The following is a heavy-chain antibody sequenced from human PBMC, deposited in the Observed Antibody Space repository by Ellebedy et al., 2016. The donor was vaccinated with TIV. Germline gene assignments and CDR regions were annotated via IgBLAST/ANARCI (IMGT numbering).Heavy chain of an antibody. J-gene: IGHJ3*02. Sequence: GESLKISCAASGFTFNSYGMNWVRQAPGKGLEWISYISGSSETIYYADSVKGRFTISRDNAKNSLYLQMNSLRAEDTAVYYCARVGAEVPVGGINDAFDIWGQGTMVTVSS. D-gene: IGHD3-3*01. CDR3: ARVGAEVPVGGINDAFDI. V-gene: IGHV3-48*04. CDR2: ISGSSETI. CDR1: GFTFNSYG.